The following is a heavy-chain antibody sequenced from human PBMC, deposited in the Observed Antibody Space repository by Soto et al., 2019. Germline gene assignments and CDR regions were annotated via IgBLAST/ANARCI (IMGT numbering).Heavy chain of an antibody. CDR1: GFTFSSYA. CDR3: AKKRRGLFGELQNDY. V-gene: IGHV3-23*01. D-gene: IGHD1-26*01. CDR2: ISGSGGST. J-gene: IGHJ4*02. Sequence: GGSLRLSCAASGFTFSSYAMSWVRQAPGKGLEWVSAISGSGGSTYYADSVKGRFTISRDNSKNTLYLQMNSLRAEDTAVYYCAKKRRGLFGELQNDYWGQGTLVTVSS.